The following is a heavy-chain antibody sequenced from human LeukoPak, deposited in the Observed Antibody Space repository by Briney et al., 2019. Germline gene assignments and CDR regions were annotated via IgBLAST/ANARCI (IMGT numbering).Heavy chain of an antibody. CDR3: ARDGVVPAAIIRRLRDYYYGMDV. CDR2: IIPIFGTA. V-gene: IGHV1-69*13. J-gene: IGHJ6*02. Sequence: SVKVSCKASGGTFSSYAISWVRQAPGQGLEWMGGIIPIFGTANYAQKFQGRVTITADESTSTAYMELSSLRSEDTAVYYCARDGVVPAAIIRRLRDYYYGMDVWGQGTTVTVSS. CDR1: GGTFSSYA. D-gene: IGHD2-2*01.